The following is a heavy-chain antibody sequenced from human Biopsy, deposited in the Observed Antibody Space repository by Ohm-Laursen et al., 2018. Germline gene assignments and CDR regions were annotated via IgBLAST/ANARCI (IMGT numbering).Heavy chain of an antibody. Sequence: SLRLSCAASGFTFGDAWMSWIRQAPGKGLEWVGRIKSKFDGETTDYAAPVKGRFIISRDDSKSTLFLQMNSLKVEDTGVYFCSTGGGDSYYNGMDVWGQGTTVTVSS. CDR3: STGGGDSYYNGMDV. CDR1: GFTFGDAW. D-gene: IGHD3-16*01. V-gene: IGHV3-15*01. J-gene: IGHJ6*02. CDR2: IKSKFDGETT.